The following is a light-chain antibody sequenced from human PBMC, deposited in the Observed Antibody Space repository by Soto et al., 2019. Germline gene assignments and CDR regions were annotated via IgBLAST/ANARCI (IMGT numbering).Light chain of an antibody. CDR3: QKYNSAPQT. CDR2: AAS. J-gene: IGKJ1*01. CDR1: QGISNY. V-gene: IGKV1-27*01. Sequence: DIQMTQSPSALSASIGDRVTITCQASQGISNYLAWYQQKPGKVPKLLIYAASTLQSGVPSRFSGSGAGTHFTLTISILQPEDVATYYCQKYNSAPQTFGQGTKVEIK.